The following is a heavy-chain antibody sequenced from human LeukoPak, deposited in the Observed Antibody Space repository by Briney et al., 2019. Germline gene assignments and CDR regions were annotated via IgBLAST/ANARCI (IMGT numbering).Heavy chain of an antibody. CDR1: GFTFSSYG. V-gene: IGHV3-30*02. D-gene: IGHD3-22*01. CDR2: IRYDGSNK. J-gene: IGHJ4*02. CDR3: AKDSDSSGYYLGYYFDY. Sequence: GGSLRLSCAASGFTFSSYGMHWVRQAPGKWLEWVAFIRYDGSNKYHADSVKGRFTISRDNSKNTLYLQMNSLRAEDTAVYYCAKDSDSSGYYLGYYFDYWGQGTLVTVSS.